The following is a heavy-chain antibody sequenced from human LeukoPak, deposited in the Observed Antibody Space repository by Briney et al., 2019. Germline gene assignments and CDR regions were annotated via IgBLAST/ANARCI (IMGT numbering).Heavy chain of an antibody. V-gene: IGHV1-2*02. J-gene: IGHJ3*02. CDR3: ARLTGGLTTIVDAFDI. CDR2: INPNSDDT. CDR1: GYTFTGYH. D-gene: IGHD3-22*01. Sequence: ASVKVSCKASGYTFTGYHMNWVRQAPGQGLEWMGWINPNSDDTNYAQKFQGRVTMTRDTSISTAYMELNRLKSDDTAVYYCARLTGGLTTIVDAFDIWGQGTMVIVSS.